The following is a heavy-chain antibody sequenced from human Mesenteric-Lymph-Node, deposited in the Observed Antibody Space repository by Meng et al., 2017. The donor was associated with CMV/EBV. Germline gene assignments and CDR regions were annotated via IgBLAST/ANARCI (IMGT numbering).Heavy chain of an antibody. V-gene: IGHV3-48*04. D-gene: IGHD1-26*01. Sequence: GESLKISCAASGFTFSTFSMNWVRQAPGKGLEWISYITSSSATIYHSDSVKGRFTISRDNAKDSLYLQLNSLRAEDTAVYYCARSVGNWFDPWGQGTLVTVSS. CDR1: GFTFSTFS. CDR2: ITSSSATI. J-gene: IGHJ5*02. CDR3: ARSVGNWFDP.